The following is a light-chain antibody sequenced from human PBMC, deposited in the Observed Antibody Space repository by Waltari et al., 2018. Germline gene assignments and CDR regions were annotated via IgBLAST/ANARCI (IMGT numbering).Light chain of an antibody. V-gene: IGLV1-40*01. CDR2: GNS. CDR1: SSNIGAGYD. J-gene: IGLJ2*01. Sequence: QSVLTQPPSVSGAQGQRVTISCTGSSSNIGAGYDVHWYQQLPGTAPKLLIYGNSNRPSGVPDRFSGSKSGTSASLAITGLQAEDEADYYCQSYDSSLGVVFGGGTKLTVL. CDR3: QSYDSSLGVV.